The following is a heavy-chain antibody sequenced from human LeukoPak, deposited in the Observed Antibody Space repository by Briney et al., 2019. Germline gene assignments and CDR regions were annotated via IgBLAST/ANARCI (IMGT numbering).Heavy chain of an antibody. V-gene: IGHV3-48*03. D-gene: IGHD2-2*01. CDR3: ARDRVVVVPAAIWFDP. CDR1: GFTFSSYE. J-gene: IGHJ5*02. CDR2: ISSSGSTI. Sequence: PGGSLRLSCAASGFTFSSYEMNWVRQAPGKGLEWVSYISSSGSTIYYADSVKGRFTISRDNAKSSLYLQMNSLRAEDTAVYYCARDRVVVVPAAIWFDPWGQGTLVTVSS.